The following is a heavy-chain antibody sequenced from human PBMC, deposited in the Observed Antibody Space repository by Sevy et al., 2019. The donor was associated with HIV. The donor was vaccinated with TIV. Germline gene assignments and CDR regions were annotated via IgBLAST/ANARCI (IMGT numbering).Heavy chain of an antibody. D-gene: IGHD2-8*01. CDR2: INHSGST. V-gene: IGHV4-34*01. CDR3: ARVPRYCTHGVCYPFDY. Sequence: SQTFSLTCAVYGGSFSGYYWSWLRQPPGKGLEWIGEINHSGSTNYNPTLKSRVTISVDTSKNQFSLKLSSVTAADTAVYYCARVPRYCTHGVCYPFDYWGHGTLVTVSS. J-gene: IGHJ4*01. CDR1: GGSFSGYY.